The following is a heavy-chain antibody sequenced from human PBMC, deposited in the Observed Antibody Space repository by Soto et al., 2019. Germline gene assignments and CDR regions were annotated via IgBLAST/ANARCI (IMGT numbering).Heavy chain of an antibody. CDR2: IDPSDSYT. CDR1: GYSFTSYW. CDR3: ARNYYGSGSYYNLIGGMDV. J-gene: IGHJ6*02. V-gene: IGHV5-10-1*01. D-gene: IGHD3-10*01. Sequence: PGESLKISCXGSGYSFTSYWISWVRQMPGKGLEWMGRIDPSDSYTNYSPSFQGHVTISADKSISTAYLQWSSLKASDTAMYYCARNYYGSGSYYNLIGGMDVWGQGTTVTVSS.